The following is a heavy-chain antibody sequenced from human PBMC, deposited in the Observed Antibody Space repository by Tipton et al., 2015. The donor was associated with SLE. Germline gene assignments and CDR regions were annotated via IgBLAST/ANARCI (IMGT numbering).Heavy chain of an antibody. V-gene: IGHV3-43*01. D-gene: IGHD3-10*01. J-gene: IGHJ3*02. CDR2: ISWDGGST. Sequence: GSLRLSCVASGFTFDDYTMHWVRQAPGKGLEWVSLISWDGGSTYYADSVKGRFTISRDNSTNSLYLQMNSLRTEDAALYYCAKDLLGGSFDIWGQGTMVIVSS. CDR1: GFTFDDYT. CDR3: AKDLLGGSFDI.